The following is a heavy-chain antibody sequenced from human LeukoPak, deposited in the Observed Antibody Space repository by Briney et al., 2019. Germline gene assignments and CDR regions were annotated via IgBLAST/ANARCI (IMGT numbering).Heavy chain of an antibody. CDR1: GFTFSTYG. CDR3: ARHALSDILTGYSDY. Sequence: GGSLRLSCAASGFTFSTYGMHWVRQAPGKGLEWVAFIRYDGNNKFYADSVKGRFTISRDNSKNTLYLQMNSLRADDTAVYFCARHALSDILTGYSDYWGQGTLVTVSS. CDR2: IRYDGNNK. D-gene: IGHD3-9*01. J-gene: IGHJ4*02. V-gene: IGHV3-30*02.